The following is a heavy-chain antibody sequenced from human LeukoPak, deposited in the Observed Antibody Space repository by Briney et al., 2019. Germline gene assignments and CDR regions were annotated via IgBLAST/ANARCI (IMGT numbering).Heavy chain of an antibody. V-gene: IGHV4-39*01. CDR3: ASLFSTTVYAFDI. CDR1: GGSISSSSYY. J-gene: IGHJ3*02. Sequence: PSETLSLTCTVSGGSISSSSYYWGWIRQPPGKGLEWIGSIYYSGSTYYNPSLKSRATISVDTSKNQFSLKLSSVTAADTAVYYCASLFSTTVYAFDIWGQGTMVTVSS. D-gene: IGHD4-17*01. CDR2: IYYSGST.